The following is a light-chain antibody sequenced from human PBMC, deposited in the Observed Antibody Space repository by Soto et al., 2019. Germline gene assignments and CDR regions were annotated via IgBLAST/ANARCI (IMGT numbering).Light chain of an antibody. CDR3: SSYTSRAYV. Sequence: QSVLTQPASVSGSPGQSITISCTGTSSDVGGYNYVSWYQQHPGKAPKLMIYDVSNRPSGVSNRFSGSKSGNTASLTISGLQAEDEADYYCSSYTSRAYVFGTGTKLTVL. V-gene: IGLV2-14*01. J-gene: IGLJ1*01. CDR1: SSDVGGYNY. CDR2: DVS.